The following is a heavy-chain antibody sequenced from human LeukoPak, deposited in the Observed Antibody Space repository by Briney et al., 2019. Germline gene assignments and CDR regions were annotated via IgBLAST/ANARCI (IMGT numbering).Heavy chain of an antibody. CDR1: GGTFSSYA. Sequence: ASVKVSCKASGGTFSSYAISWVRQAPGQGLEWMGRIIPILGIANYAQKFQGRVTITADKSTSTAYMELSSLRSEDTAVYYCARGGGYSYGYAYWGQGTLVAVS. CDR2: IIPILGIA. J-gene: IGHJ4*02. V-gene: IGHV1-69*04. CDR3: ARGGGYSYGYAY. D-gene: IGHD5-18*01.